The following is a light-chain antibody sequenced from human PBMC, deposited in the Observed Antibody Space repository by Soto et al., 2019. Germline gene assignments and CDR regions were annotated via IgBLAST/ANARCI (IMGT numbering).Light chain of an antibody. CDR2: DVS. CDR3: QHRSGWPPWT. V-gene: IGKV3-11*01. J-gene: IGKJ1*01. Sequence: EIVWTQSPATLSLSPGERATLSCRASQSVSTYLAWYQQKPGQAPRLLIYDVSDRATGIPARFSGSGSGTNFTLTISGLEPEDFAVYYCQHRSGWPPWTFGQGTNVQI. CDR1: QSVSTY.